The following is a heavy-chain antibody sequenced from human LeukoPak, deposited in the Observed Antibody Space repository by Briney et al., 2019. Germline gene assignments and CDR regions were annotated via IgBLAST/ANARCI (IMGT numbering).Heavy chain of an antibody. Sequence: GSSVKVSCKASGGTFSSYAISWVRQAPGQGLEWMGGIIPIFGTANYAQKFQGRVTITADESTSTAYMGLSSLRSEDTAVYYCARDPRRDGPRTYYYMDVWGKGTTVTVSS. V-gene: IGHV1-69*01. CDR1: GGTFSSYA. CDR3: ARDPRRDGPRTYYYMDV. J-gene: IGHJ6*03. CDR2: IIPIFGTA. D-gene: IGHD5-24*01.